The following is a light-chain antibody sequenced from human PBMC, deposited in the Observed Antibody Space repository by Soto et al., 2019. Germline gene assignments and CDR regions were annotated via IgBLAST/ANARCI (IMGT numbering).Light chain of an antibody. J-gene: IGKJ1*01. Sequence: EIVLTQSPGALSLSPGERATLSCRASQSVSSNYLAWHQQKRGQAPRLLIYGASSRATGIPDRFSGSGSGTDFTLTISRLEPEDFAVYYCQQYGGSPRTFGQGTKVDIK. CDR1: QSVSSNY. CDR2: GAS. CDR3: QQYGGSPRT. V-gene: IGKV3-20*01.